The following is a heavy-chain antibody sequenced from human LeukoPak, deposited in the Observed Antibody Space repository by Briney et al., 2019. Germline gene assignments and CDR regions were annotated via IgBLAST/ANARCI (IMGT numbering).Heavy chain of an antibody. D-gene: IGHD3-10*01. Sequence: SETLSLTCAVSGYSISSGYHWGWTRQTPGKGLEWIGSLYAAGNTYYSPSLKSRVTISLDKSKNLFSLDLRSVTAADTAVYYCAREIVRGVPGWWGQETLVTVSS. J-gene: IGHJ4*02. CDR2: LYAAGNT. V-gene: IGHV4-38-2*02. CDR3: AREIVRGVPGW. CDR1: GYSISSGYH.